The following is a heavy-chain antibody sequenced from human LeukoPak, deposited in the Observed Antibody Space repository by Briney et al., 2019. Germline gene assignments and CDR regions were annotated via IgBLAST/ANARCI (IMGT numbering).Heavy chain of an antibody. CDR3: ARPRIAAAAFHY. CDR1: GGSISNYY. Sequence: PSETLPLTCTVSGGSISNYYWNFIRQPPGKGLEWIGYIYYSGITNYNPSLKSRVTISVDTSKNQFSLKLSSVTAADTAVYYCARPRIAAAAFHYWGQGTLVTVSS. D-gene: IGHD6-13*01. J-gene: IGHJ4*02. V-gene: IGHV4-59*08. CDR2: IYYSGIT.